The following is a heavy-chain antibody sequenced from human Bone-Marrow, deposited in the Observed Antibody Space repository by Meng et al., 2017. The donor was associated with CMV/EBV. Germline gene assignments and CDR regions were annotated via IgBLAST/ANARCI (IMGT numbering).Heavy chain of an antibody. CDR3: ARLAAGANFLDS. D-gene: IGHD7-27*01. J-gene: IGHJ4*02. CDR1: GYTFTSHA. V-gene: IGHV1-18*01. Sequence: CKHSGYTFTSHAFSWVRQAPGQGLQWMGWISASNGNTHDSDKFKGRVTMSIDTSTSTAYMELRSLQSDDTAVYYCARLAAGANFLDSWGQGTLVTVSS. CDR2: ISASNGNT.